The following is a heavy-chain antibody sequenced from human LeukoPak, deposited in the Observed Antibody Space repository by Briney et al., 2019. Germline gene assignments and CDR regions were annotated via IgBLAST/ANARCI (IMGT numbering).Heavy chain of an antibody. CDR2: ISGSGGST. CDR1: GFTFSSYA. J-gene: IGHJ4*02. Sequence: SGGSLRLSCAASGFTFSSYAMSWVRQAPGKGLEWVSAISGSGGSTYYADSVKGRFTISRDNSKNTLYLQMNCLRAEDTAVYYCAKDRDYYDSSGYFDYWGQGTLVTVSS. CDR3: AKDRDYYDSSGYFDY. V-gene: IGHV3-23*01. D-gene: IGHD3-22*01.